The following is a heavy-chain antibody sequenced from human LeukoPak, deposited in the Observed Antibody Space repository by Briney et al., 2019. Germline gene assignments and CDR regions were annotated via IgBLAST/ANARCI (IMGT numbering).Heavy chain of an antibody. CDR3: ARLQRVWVRGVIIKSHYYYYMDV. V-gene: IGHV4-34*01. CDR1: GGSFSGYY. J-gene: IGHJ6*03. CDR2: INHSGST. Sequence: PSETLSLTCAVYGGSFSGYYWSWIRQPPGKGLEWIGEINHSGSTNYNPSLKSRVTISVDTSKNQFSLKLSSVTAADTAVYYCARLQRVWVRGVIIKSHYYYYMDVWGKGTTVTISS. D-gene: IGHD3-10*01.